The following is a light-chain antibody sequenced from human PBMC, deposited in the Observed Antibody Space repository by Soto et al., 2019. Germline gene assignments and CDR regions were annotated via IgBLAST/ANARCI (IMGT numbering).Light chain of an antibody. CDR1: QGISSY. V-gene: IGKV1-9*01. CDR2: AAS. CDR3: QQLNSYPQT. J-gene: IGKJ1*01. Sequence: DIQLTQSPSFLSASLGDRVTITCRASQGISSYLAWYQQKPGKAPKLLIYAASTLQSGVPSRFSGSGSGTEFTLTISSLQPEDFATYYCQQLNSYPQTFGQGTKVEIK.